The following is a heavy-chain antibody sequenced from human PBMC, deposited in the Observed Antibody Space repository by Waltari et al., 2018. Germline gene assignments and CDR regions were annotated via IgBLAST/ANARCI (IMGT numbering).Heavy chain of an antibody. D-gene: IGHD5-12*01. CDR2: IRYDGSNK. CDR1: GFTFSSYG. J-gene: IGHJ3*02. V-gene: IGHV3-30*02. CDR3: AKAGHSGDDPSDAFDI. Sequence: QVQLVESGGGVVQPGGSLRLSCAASGFTFSSYGMHWVRQAPGKGLEWVAFIRYDGSNKYSAASGKGRFTISRDNSKNTLYLQMNSLRAEDTAVYYCAKAGHSGDDPSDAFDIWGQGTMVTVSS.